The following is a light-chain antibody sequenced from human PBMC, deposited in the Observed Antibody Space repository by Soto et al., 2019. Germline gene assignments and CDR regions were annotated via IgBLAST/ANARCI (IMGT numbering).Light chain of an antibody. CDR1: QSVSSN. CDR2: GAS. CDR3: QQYNNWPPVT. J-gene: IGKJ1*01. Sequence: EIVMTQTPATLSVSPGERATLSCRASQSVSSNLAWYQQKPGQAPRLLIYGASTRATGIPARFSGSGSGTEFTLTISSLQSEDFAVYYCQQYNNWPPVTFGQGTKVEIK. V-gene: IGKV3-15*01.